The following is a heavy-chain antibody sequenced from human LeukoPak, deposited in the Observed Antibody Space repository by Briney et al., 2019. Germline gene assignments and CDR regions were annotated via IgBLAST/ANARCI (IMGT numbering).Heavy chain of an antibody. J-gene: IGHJ4*02. D-gene: IGHD4-23*01. CDR1: GGSSFGSH. Sequence: SETLSLTCAVSGGSSFGSHWNWIRQSPEKGLEWIGEINHSGRTNYNPSLKSRVTISVDTSKSQFFLKLTSVTAADTAVYYCARDPTTVVTLPYYFDFWGQGTLVTVPA. CDR2: INHSGRT. V-gene: IGHV4-34*01. CDR3: ARDPTTVVTLPYYFDF.